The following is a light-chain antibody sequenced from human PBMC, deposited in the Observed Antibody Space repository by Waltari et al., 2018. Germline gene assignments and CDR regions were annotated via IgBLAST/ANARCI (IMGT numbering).Light chain of an antibody. CDR1: SSNIGAGSA. V-gene: IGLV1-40*01. CDR2: GNS. CDR3: QSYDSSLSGSV. J-gene: IGLJ3*02. Sequence: QSVLAPPPSVSGAPGQRVTISCSGSSSNIGAGSAVHWYQHLPGTAPKLLIYGNSNRPSGVPDRFSGSKSGTSASLAITGLQAEDEADYYCQSYDSSLSGSVFGGGTKLTVL.